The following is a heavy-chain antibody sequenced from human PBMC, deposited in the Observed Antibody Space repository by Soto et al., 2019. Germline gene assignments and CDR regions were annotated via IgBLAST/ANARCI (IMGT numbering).Heavy chain of an antibody. CDR3: ARDFWSGYYPWFDP. V-gene: IGHV1-46*01. CDR1: GYTFTSYY. J-gene: IGHJ5*02. D-gene: IGHD3-3*01. CDR2: INPSGGST. Sequence: GASVKVSCKASGYTFTSYYMHWVRQAPGQGLEWMGIINPSGGSTSYAQKFQGRVTMTTDTSTSTAYMELRSLRSDDTAVYYCARDFWSGYYPWFDPWGQGTLVTVSS.